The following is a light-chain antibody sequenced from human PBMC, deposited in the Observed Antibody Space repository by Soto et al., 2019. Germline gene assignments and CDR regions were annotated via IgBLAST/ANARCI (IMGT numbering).Light chain of an antibody. CDR1: QSISSY. Sequence: DFQMTQSPSSLSASVGDRVTITCRASQSISSYLNWYQQKPGKAPKLLIYAASSLQSGVPSRFSGSGSGTDFTLTISSLQPDDFATYYCQQSYSTLTFGGGTKVEIK. CDR2: AAS. V-gene: IGKV1-39*01. J-gene: IGKJ4*01. CDR3: QQSYSTLT.